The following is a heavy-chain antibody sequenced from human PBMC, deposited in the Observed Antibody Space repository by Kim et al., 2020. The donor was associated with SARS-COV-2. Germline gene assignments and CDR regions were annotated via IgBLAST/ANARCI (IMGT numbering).Heavy chain of an antibody. V-gene: IGHV3-7*01. D-gene: IGHD4-4*01. Sequence: GGSLRLSCAASGFTFSSYWMSWVRQAPGKGLEWVANIKQDGSEKYYVDSVKGRFTISRDNAKNSLYLQMNSLRAEDTAVYYCARDLPDPTPPVSPYPSLAGYSNYGDDYWGQGTLVTVSS. J-gene: IGHJ4*02. CDR1: GFTFSSYW. CDR3: ARDLPDPTPPVSPYPSLAGYSNYGDDY. CDR2: IKQDGSEK.